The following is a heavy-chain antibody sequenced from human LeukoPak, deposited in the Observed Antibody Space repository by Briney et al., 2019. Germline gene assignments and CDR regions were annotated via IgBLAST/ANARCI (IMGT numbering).Heavy chain of an antibody. Sequence: PSETLSPTCTVSGGSISSSSYYWGWIRQPPGKGLEWIGSIYYSGSTYYNPSLKSRVTISVDTSKNQFSLKLSSVTAADTAVYYCARLFTLYGMDVWGQGTTVTVSS. CDR3: ARLFTLYGMDV. J-gene: IGHJ6*02. CDR2: IYYSGST. V-gene: IGHV4-39*01. CDR1: GGSISSSSYY.